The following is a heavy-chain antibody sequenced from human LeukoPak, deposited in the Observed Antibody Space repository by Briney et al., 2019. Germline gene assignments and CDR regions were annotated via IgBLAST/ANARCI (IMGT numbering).Heavy chain of an antibody. V-gene: IGHV3-21*04. CDR3: AKPPLPLQQLPHYDY. D-gene: IGHD6-13*01. J-gene: IGHJ4*02. CDR2: ISSSSSYI. Sequence: PGGSLRLSCAASGFDFSTYTMNWVRQAPGKGLEWVSSISSSSSYIYYADSVKGRFTISRDNSKNTLYLQMNSLRAEDTAVYYCAKPPLPLQQLPHYDYWGQGTLVTVSS. CDR1: GFDFSTYT.